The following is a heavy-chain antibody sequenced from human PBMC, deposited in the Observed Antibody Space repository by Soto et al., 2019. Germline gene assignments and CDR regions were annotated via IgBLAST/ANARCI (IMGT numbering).Heavy chain of an antibody. CDR2: IIPIFGTA. J-gene: IGHJ6*02. D-gene: IGHD2-2*01. CDR1: GGTFSSYA. V-gene: IGHV1-69*13. Sequence: SVKVSCKASGGTFSSYAISWVRQAPGQGLEWMGGIIPIFGTANYAQKFQGRVTITADESTSTAYMELSSLRSEDTAVYYCARDQTGDNCISTSCYRLLYYYGMDVWGQGTTVTVSS. CDR3: ARDQTGDNCISTSCYRLLYYYGMDV.